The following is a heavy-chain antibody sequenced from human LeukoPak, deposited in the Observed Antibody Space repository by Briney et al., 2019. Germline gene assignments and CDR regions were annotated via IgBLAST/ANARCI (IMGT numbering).Heavy chain of an antibody. CDR3: ARDSRPNRGEFDY. V-gene: IGHV4-38-2*02. D-gene: IGHD3-16*01. CDR1: GYSISSGYY. CDR2: IYHSGST. J-gene: IGHJ4*02. Sequence: PSETLSLTCTVSGYSISSGYYWGWIRQPPGKGLEWIGSIYHSGSTCYNPSLKSRVTISVDTSKNQFSLKLSSVTAADTAVYYCARDSRPNRGEFDYWGQGTLVTVSS.